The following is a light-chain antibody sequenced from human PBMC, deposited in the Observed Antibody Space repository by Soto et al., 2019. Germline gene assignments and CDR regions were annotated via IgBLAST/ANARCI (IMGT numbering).Light chain of an antibody. Sequence: QSVLTQSPSASGTPGQRVTISCSGSTSNNGSNTVNWYQQLPGTAPKLLIYDNNQRPSGVPDRFSGSKSGTSASLAISGLQSEDEADYYCAAWDDSLNVLFGGGTKLTVL. J-gene: IGLJ2*01. CDR2: DNN. V-gene: IGLV1-44*01. CDR1: TSNNGSNT. CDR3: AAWDDSLNVL.